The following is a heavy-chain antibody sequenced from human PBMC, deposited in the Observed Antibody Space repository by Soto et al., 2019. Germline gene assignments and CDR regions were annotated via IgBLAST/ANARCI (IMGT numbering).Heavy chain of an antibody. CDR2: IIPIFGTA. J-gene: IGHJ6*02. Sequence: QVQLVQSGAEVKKPGSSVKVSCKASGGTFSSYAISWVRQAPGQGLEWMGGIIPIFGTANYAQKFQGRVTITADESTSTAYMELSSLRSEDTAVYYSASQLYYYGSGSYDYYYYGMDVWGQGTTVTVSS. CDR3: ASQLYYYGSGSYDYYYYGMDV. CDR1: GGTFSSYA. V-gene: IGHV1-69*01. D-gene: IGHD3-10*01.